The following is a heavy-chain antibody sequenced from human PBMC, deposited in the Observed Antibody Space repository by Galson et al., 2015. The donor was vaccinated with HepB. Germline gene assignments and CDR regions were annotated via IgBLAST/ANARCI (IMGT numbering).Heavy chain of an antibody. Sequence: SVKVSCKASGYSFTNYGITWVRQAPGQGLEWMGWISPYNGNTNYAQNLQGRVTMTADTSTTTVFMELRGLKSDDTAVYYCAREEGMAVGTDAHDFWGQGTLLTVSS. D-gene: IGHD6-13*01. CDR3: AREEGMAVGTDAHDF. CDR1: GYSFTNYG. J-gene: IGHJ4*02. CDR2: ISPYNGNT. V-gene: IGHV1-18*01.